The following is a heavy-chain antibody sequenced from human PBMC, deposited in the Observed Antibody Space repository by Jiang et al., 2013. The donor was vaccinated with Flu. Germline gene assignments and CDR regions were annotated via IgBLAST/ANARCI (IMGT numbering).Heavy chain of an antibody. V-gene: IGHV4-4*07. Sequence: GPGLVKPSETLSLTCAVSGGSISSYYWSWIRQPAGKGLEWIGRINPSGSTNYNPSLKSRVTMSADTSKKQFSLKLTSVTAADTAVYYCAADATHYDFDYWGQGILVTVSS. J-gene: IGHJ4*02. CDR1: GGSISSYY. D-gene: IGHD3-3*01. CDR3: AADATHYDFDY. CDR2: INPSGST.